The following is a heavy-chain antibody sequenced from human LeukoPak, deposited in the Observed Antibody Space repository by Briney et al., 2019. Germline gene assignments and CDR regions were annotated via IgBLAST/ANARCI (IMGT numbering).Heavy chain of an antibody. J-gene: IGHJ4*02. CDR2: ISWNGGSI. V-gene: IGHV3-9*01. CDR3: AKAPGEGYDSSGYYFDY. CDR1: GFTFDDYA. Sequence: SLRLSCAASGFTFDDYAMHWVRHAPGKGLEWVSGISWNGGSIGYADSVKGRFTISRDNAKNSLYLQMNSLRAEDTALYYCAKAPGEGYDSSGYYFDYWGQGTLVTVSS. D-gene: IGHD3-22*01.